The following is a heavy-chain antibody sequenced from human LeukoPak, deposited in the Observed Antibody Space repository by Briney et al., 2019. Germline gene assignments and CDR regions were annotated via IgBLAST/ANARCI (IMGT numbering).Heavy chain of an antibody. CDR1: GFTFDDYA. Sequence: GGSLRLSCAASGFTFDDYAMHWVRQAPGKGLEWVSYISSSSSTIYYADSVKGRFTISRDNAKNSLYLQMNSLRAEDTAVYYCARDPGPYSSGWYGILEIYGMDVWGQGTTVTVSS. J-gene: IGHJ6*02. CDR3: ARDPGPYSSGWYGILEIYGMDV. CDR2: ISSSSSTI. D-gene: IGHD6-19*01. V-gene: IGHV3-48*04.